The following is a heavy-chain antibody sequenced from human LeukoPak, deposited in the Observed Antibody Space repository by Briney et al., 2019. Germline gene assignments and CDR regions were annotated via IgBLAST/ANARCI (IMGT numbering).Heavy chain of an antibody. J-gene: IGHJ4*02. V-gene: IGHV3-23*01. CDR3: ARPLVGAALDY. Sequence: GGSLRLSCAASGFTFRSYAMTWVRQAPGKGLEWVSGISASASRTYYADSVKGRFTFSRDNSKNMLYLQMNSLRAEDTAVYYCARPLVGAALDYWGQGTLVTVSS. CDR2: ISASASRT. CDR1: GFTFRSYA. D-gene: IGHD1-26*01.